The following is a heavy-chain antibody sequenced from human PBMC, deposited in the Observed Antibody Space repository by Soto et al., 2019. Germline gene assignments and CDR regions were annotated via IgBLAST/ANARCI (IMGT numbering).Heavy chain of an antibody. V-gene: IGHV1-46*01. D-gene: IGHD3-10*01. Sequence: ASVKVSCKASGYTFTSYYMHWVRQAPGQWLEWMGIINPSGGSTSYAQKFQGRVTMTRDTSTSTAYMELRSLRSDDTAVYYCARYGSGSYYTTYYYVLDFSGQGSSVIVSS. CDR2: INPSGGST. J-gene: IGHJ6*02. CDR1: GYTFTSYY. CDR3: ARYGSGSYYTTYYYVLDF.